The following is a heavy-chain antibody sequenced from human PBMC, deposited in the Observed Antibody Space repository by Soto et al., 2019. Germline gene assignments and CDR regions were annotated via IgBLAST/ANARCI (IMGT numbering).Heavy chain of an antibody. CDR3: ARGRQWLDD. J-gene: IGHJ4*02. V-gene: IGHV4-59*02. Sequence: QVQLQESGPGLVKPSETLSLTCTVSGGSVSGYYWSWIRQPPGKGLEWIGYIYYSGSTNYNPSLKSRVTISVDTSKNQFSLKLSSVTAADTAVYYCARGRQWLDDWGQGTLVIVSS. D-gene: IGHD6-19*01. CDR1: GGSVSGYY. CDR2: IYYSGST.